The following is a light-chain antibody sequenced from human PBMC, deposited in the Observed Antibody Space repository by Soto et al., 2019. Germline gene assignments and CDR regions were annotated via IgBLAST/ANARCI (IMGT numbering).Light chain of an antibody. CDR2: DAS. V-gene: IGKV1-33*01. CDR1: QDIGNY. J-gene: IGKJ5*01. Sequence: DIQMTQSPSSLSASVGERVTITCQASQDIGNYLNWYQQRPGKAPKLLILDASSLDTGVPSRFSGSGPGTDFTFTIRSLQSEDIATYYCKQYYNVPITFGQGTRLEIK. CDR3: KQYYNVPIT.